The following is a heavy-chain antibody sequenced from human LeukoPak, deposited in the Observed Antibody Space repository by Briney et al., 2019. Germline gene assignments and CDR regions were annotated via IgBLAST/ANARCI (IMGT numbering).Heavy chain of an antibody. J-gene: IGHJ4*02. CDR3: ARPSMVQGTNIAAFDS. CDR1: GFTFGSYV. CDR2: ISSSSAV. V-gene: IGHV3-48*02. D-gene: IGHD3-10*01. Sequence: GGSLRLSCAASGFTFGSYVMSWVRQAPGKGLEWVSYISSSSAVYYADSVKGRFTISRDNAKNSLYLQMNSLRDEDTAVYYCARPSMVQGTNIAAFDSWGQGTLVTVSS.